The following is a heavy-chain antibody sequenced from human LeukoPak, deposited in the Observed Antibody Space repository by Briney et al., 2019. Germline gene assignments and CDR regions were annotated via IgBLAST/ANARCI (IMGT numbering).Heavy chain of an antibody. CDR1: GFTFISYE. CDR2: INTDGGRT. D-gene: IGHD2-21*02. J-gene: IGHJ4*02. CDR3: ARELPREVTLDY. V-gene: IGHV3-74*01. Sequence: PGGSLRLSCAASGFTFISYEMQWVRQAPGKGRGWVSRINTDGGRTIYADSVKGRFTISRDNAKNTLYLQMNSLRAEDTAVYYCARELPREVTLDYWGQGTLVTVSS.